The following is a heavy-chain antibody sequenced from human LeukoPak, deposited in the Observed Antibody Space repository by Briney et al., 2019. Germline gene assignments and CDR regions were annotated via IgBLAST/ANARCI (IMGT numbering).Heavy chain of an antibody. CDR1: GFTFDDYA. Sequence: GGSLRLSCAASGFTFDDYAMHWVRQAPGKGLEWVSGISWNSGSIGYADSVKGRFTISRDNAKNSLYLQMNSLRAEDTALYYCAKGLSSSSGIDYWGQETLVTVSS. CDR2: ISWNSGSI. CDR3: AKGLSSSSGIDY. V-gene: IGHV3-9*01. D-gene: IGHD6-6*01. J-gene: IGHJ4*02.